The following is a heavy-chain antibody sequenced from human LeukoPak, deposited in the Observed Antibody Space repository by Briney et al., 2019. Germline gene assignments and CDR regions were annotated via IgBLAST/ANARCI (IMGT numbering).Heavy chain of an antibody. CDR3: AREIPGRIHRYYFDY. CDR2: ISSSGSTI. Sequence: GGSLRLSCAASGFTFSSYEMNWVRQAPGKGLEWVSYISSSGSTIFYADSVKGRFTISRDNAKNSLYLQMNSLRAEDTAVYYCAREIPGRIHRYYFDYWGRGTLVTVSS. V-gene: IGHV3-48*03. CDR1: GFTFSSYE. J-gene: IGHJ4*02. D-gene: IGHD5-18*01.